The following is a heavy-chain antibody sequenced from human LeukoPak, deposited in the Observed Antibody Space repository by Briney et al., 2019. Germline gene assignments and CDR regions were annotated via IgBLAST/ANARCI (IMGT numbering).Heavy chain of an antibody. CDR3: ARDPTTVVTLPYYFDF. CDR1: GGSFSGYH. J-gene: IGHJ4*02. CDR2: INDRGHT. D-gene: IGHD4-23*01. V-gene: IGHV4-34*01. Sequence: SETLSLTCAVHGGSFSGYHWNWIRQSPEKGLEWIGEINDRGHTNYNPSLKTRVTISVDTSKKQFSLRLSSVTAADTPVYYCARDPTTVVTLPYYFDFWGQGTLVAVSS.